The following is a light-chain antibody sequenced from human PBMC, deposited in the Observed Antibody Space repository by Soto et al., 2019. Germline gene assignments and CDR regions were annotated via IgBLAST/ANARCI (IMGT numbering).Light chain of an antibody. Sequence: EIVLTQSPGTLSLSPGERATLSCRASQSVSSSYLAWYQQKPGQAPRLLIYGASSRATGIPDRFSGSGSGTDFTLTISRLEPEDFAVYYCQQYSSSIYTFGQGTKLEI. J-gene: IGKJ2*01. CDR1: QSVSSSY. V-gene: IGKV3-20*01. CDR3: QQYSSSIYT. CDR2: GAS.